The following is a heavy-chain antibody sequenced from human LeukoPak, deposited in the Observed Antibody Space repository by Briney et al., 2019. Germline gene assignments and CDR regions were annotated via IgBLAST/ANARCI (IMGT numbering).Heavy chain of an antibody. D-gene: IGHD3-16*02. J-gene: IGHJ3*02. Sequence: GGSLRLSCAASGFIFSSHGMHWGRQAPGKGLEWVAVISYDESNKYAGSVKGRFTISRDNSKNTLYLQMNSLRAEDTAVYYCARESVYYDYVWGSYRHTPDAFDIWGQGTMVTVSS. CDR2: ISYDESNK. CDR3: ARESVYYDYVWGSYRHTPDAFDI. V-gene: IGHV3-30*03. CDR1: GFIFSSHG.